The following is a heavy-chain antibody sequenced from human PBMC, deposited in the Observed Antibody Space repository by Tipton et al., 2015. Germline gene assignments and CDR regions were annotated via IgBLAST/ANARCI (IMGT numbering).Heavy chain of an antibody. CDR1: PDSINSYF. CDR2: LSYSGKT. J-gene: IGHJ5*02. D-gene: IGHD6-13*01. CDR3: ARSLFPETAGLENWFDP. Sequence: TLSLTCIVSPDSINSYFWSWIRQPPGKGLEWIGSLSYSGKTDYNPPLRSRVTISVDTSKNQFSLRLSSVTAADTAVYYCARSLFPETAGLENWFDPWGQGTLVTVSS. V-gene: IGHV4-59*08.